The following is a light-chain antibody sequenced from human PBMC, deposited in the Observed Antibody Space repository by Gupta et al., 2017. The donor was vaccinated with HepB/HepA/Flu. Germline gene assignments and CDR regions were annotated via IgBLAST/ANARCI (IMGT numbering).Light chain of an antibody. J-gene: IGLJ3*02. CDR3: CSYAGSSTWV. CDR2: EVS. Sequence: QSALTQPASVSGSPGQSMTISCTGTSSDVGSYNLVSWYQQHPGKAPKFMIYEVSKRPSGVSNRFSGSKSGNTASLTISGLQGEDEADYYCCSYAGSSTWVFGGGTKLTVL. V-gene: IGLV2-23*02. CDR1: SSDVGSYNL.